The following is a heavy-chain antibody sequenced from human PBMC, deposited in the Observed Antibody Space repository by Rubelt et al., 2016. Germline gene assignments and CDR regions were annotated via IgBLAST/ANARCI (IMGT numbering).Heavy chain of an antibody. Sequence: GAGLLKPSETLSLTCAVYSGSFSGYYWSWIRQPPGKGLEWIGEINHSGSTNYNPSLKSRVTISVDTSKNQFSLKLSSVTAADTAVYYCARAKGARAFDIWGQGTMVTVSS. CDR1: SGSFSGYY. V-gene: IGHV4-34*01. CDR3: ARAKGARAFDI. CDR2: INHSGST. D-gene: IGHD1-26*01. J-gene: IGHJ3*02.